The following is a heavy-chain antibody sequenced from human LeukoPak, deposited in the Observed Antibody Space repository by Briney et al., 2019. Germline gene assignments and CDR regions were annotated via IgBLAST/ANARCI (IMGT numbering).Heavy chain of an antibody. CDR1: GFTFSSSG. CDR2: ISYDGSNK. CDR3: AKSLQSAWTHFDY. Sequence: GGSLRLSCAASGFTFSSSGMHWVRQAPGKGLEWVAVISYDGSNKYYADSVKGRFTFSRDNSKNTLYLQMNSLRAEDTAVYYCAKSLQSAWTHFDYWGQGTQVTVSS. J-gene: IGHJ4*02. D-gene: IGHD3/OR15-3a*01. V-gene: IGHV3-30*18.